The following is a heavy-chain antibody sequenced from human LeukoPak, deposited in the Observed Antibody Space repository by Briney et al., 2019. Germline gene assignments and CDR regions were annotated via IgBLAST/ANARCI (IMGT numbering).Heavy chain of an antibody. D-gene: IGHD6-19*01. CDR3: AREGSSGCLDY. J-gene: IGHJ4*02. Sequence: SGTLSLTCAVSGGSISSSNWWSWVRQPPGKGLEWIGEIYHSGSTNYNPSLKSRVTISVDTSKNQFSLKLSSVTAADTAVYYCAREGSSGCLDYWGQGTLVTVSS. V-gene: IGHV4-4*02. CDR1: GGSISSSNW. CDR2: IYHSGST.